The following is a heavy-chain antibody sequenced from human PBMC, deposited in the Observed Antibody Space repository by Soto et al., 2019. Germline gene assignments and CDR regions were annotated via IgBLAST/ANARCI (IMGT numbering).Heavy chain of an antibody. V-gene: IGHV1-18*01. J-gene: IGHJ4*02. CDR2: ISAYNGNT. CDR3: ARGVIAVAGARRSWGRPGEDDY. D-gene: IGHD6-19*01. Sequence: QVQLVQSGAEVKKPGASVKVSCKASGYTFTSYGISWVRQAPGQGLAWMGWISAYNGNTNYAQKLQGRVTMTTDTSTRTAYMELKSLRSDDTAVYYCARGVIAVAGARRSWGRPGEDDYWGQGTLVTVSS. CDR1: GYTFTSYG.